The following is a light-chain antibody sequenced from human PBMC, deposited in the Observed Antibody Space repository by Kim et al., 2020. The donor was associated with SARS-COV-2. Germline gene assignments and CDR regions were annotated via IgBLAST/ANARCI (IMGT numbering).Light chain of an antibody. Sequence: GKRVTIPCSGSRSNIGSSVVNWYQQLPGTAPKRLIYSNDHRPSGVPARFSGSKSGTSAYLAISGLQSEDESYYYCVAWDDSLNGSMFGGGTQLTVL. CDR2: SND. V-gene: IGLV1-44*01. J-gene: IGLJ3*02. CDR3: VAWDDSLNGSM. CDR1: RSNIGSSV.